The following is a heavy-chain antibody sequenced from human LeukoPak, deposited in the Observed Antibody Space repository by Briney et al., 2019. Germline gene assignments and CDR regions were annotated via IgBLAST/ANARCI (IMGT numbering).Heavy chain of an antibody. CDR1: GGTFSSYA. CDR3: ARWGGHYYYYREV. J-gene: IGHJ6*03. D-gene: IGHD3-16*01. CDR2: IIPIFGTA. Sequence: ASVKVSCKASGGTFSSYAISWVRQAPGQGLEWMGGIIPIFGTANHAQKFQGRVTITTDESTSTAYMELSSLRSEDTAVYYCARWGGHYYYYREVWGKGTTVTFS. V-gene: IGHV1-69*05.